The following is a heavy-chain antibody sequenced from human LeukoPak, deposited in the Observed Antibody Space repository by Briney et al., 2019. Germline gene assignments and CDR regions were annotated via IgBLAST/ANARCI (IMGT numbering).Heavy chain of an antibody. V-gene: IGHV1-2*02. Sequence: ASVKVSCKASGNTFTGYYIHWVRQAPGQGLEWMGWINPNSGGTNYAQEFPGRLIMPRDTSISTAYMELRLRSDDTAVYYCARSRNSHDYGDYYFDCWGQGTLVTVSS. J-gene: IGHJ4*02. CDR1: GNTFTGYY. D-gene: IGHD4-17*01. CDR3: ARSRNSHDYGDYYFDC. CDR2: INPNSGGT.